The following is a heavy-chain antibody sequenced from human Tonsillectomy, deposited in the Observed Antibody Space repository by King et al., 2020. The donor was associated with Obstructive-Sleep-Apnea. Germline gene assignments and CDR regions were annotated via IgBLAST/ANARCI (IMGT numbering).Heavy chain of an antibody. CDR2: ISYDGSNK. Sequence: VQLVESGGGVVQPGRSLRLSCAASGFTFSSYGMHWVRQAPGKWLEWVAVISYDGSNKYYADSVKGRFTVSRDNSKNTLYLQMNSLRPEDTAVYYCAKEMIATAASGGMDVWGQGTTVTVSS. CDR1: GFTFSSYG. J-gene: IGHJ6*02. CDR3: AKEMIATAASGGMDV. D-gene: IGHD6-13*01. V-gene: IGHV3-30*18.